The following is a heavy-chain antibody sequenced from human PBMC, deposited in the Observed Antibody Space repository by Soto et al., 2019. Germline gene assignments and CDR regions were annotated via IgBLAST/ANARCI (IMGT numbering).Heavy chain of an antibody. CDR1: GFIFRSYA. J-gene: IGHJ4*02. D-gene: IGHD1-26*01. CDR2: ITYDGANG. CDR3: ARAFSGSYPNFYY. Sequence: GGSLRLSCLASGFIFRSYAMHWVRQAPGKGLEWVAVITYDGANGYYADSVRGRFAISRDNSKSTLFLQMNSLRPEDTAVYYCARAFSGSYPNFYYRGQGTLVTVSS. V-gene: IGHV3-30*09.